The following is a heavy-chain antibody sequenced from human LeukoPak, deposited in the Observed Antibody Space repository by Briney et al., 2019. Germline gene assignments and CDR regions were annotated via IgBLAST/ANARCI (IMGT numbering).Heavy chain of an antibody. CDR2: ISSSGSTI. V-gene: IGHV3-11*01. D-gene: IGHD4-17*01. CDR1: GFTFSDYY. CDR3: ATIPPTSYGYFDY. J-gene: IGHJ4*02. Sequence: GGSLRLSCAASGFTFSDYYMSWIRQAPGKGLEWVSYISSSGSTIYYADSVKGRFTISRDNAKNSLYLQMNSLRAEDTAVYYCATIPPTSYGYFDYWGQGTLVTVSS.